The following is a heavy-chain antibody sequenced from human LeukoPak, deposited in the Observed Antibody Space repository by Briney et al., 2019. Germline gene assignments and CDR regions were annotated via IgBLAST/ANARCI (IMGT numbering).Heavy chain of an antibody. CDR2: INHSGST. D-gene: IGHD6-19*01. CDR1: GGSFSGCY. V-gene: IGHV4-34*01. Sequence: PSETLSLTCAVYGGSFSGCYWSWIRQPPGKGLEWIGEINHSGSTNYNPSLKSRVTISVDTSKNQFSLKLSSVTAADTAVYYCARGGVWWLVRWPLDYWGQGTLVTVSS. CDR3: ARGGVWWLVRWPLDY. J-gene: IGHJ4*02.